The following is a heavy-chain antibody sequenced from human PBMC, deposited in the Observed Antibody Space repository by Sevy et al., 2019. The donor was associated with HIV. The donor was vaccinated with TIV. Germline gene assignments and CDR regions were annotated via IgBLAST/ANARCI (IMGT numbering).Heavy chain of an antibody. V-gene: IGHV3-21*01. Sequence: GGSLRLSCVVSGFTFSKYPMNWVRQAPGKGLEWVSSISSTSNDIYYGDSVKGRFTISRDNAKNSLYLQMNSLRADDTAVYYCARDGGCSSTACLLYFDDWGQGTLVTVSS. CDR2: ISSTSNDI. J-gene: IGHJ4*02. CDR3: ARDGGCSSTACLLYFDD. D-gene: IGHD2-2*01. CDR1: GFTFSKYP.